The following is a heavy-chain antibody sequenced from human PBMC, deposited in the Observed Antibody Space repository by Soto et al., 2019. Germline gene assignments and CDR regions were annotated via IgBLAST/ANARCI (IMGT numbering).Heavy chain of an antibody. Sequence: SETLSLTCTVSGDSLSTDYWWSWVRQPPGKGLEWIEEIHHSGITNYIQSVRSRVTMSVDKSNNQVSLELTSVAAADTAVYYCARGISYRWVYWGQGILVTVSS. V-gene: IGHV4-4*02. D-gene: IGHD3-16*02. CDR2: IHHSGIT. CDR3: ARGISYRWVY. CDR1: GDSLSTDYW. J-gene: IGHJ4*02.